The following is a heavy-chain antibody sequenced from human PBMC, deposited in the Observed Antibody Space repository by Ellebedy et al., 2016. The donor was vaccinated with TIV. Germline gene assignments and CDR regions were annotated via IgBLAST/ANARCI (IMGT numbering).Heavy chain of an antibody. V-gene: IGHV1-2*02. J-gene: IGHJ4*02. CDR1: GYTFTDYY. D-gene: IGHD3-9*01. CDR2: INPYTGGT. CDR3: ARTRDILTGAHYFDY. Sequence: AASVKVSCKASGYTFTDYYMHWVRQAPGQGLEWMGWINPYTGGTNYAQKSQGRVTMTRDTSFSTAYMELNRLTSDDTAVYYCARTRDILTGAHYFDYWGQGTLVTVSS.